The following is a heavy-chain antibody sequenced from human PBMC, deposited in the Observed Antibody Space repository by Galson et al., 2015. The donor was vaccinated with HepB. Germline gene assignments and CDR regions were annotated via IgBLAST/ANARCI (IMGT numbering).Heavy chain of an antibody. D-gene: IGHD6-19*01. V-gene: IGHV1-46*01. CDR2: INPSGGTT. CDR1: GYTFTNYY. J-gene: IGHJ6*02. CDR3: ARETVDRYQFYGMDV. Sequence: SVKVSCKASGYTFTNYYLHWVRQAPGQGLEWMGIINPSGGTTNYAQKFQGRVTMTRDTSISTAYMELSRLTSDDTAVYYCARETVDRYQFYGMDVWGQGTTVSVSS.